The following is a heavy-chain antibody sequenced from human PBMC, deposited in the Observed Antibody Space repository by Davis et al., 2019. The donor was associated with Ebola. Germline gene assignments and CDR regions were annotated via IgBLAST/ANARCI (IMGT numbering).Heavy chain of an antibody. CDR3: ARQGRKYYYDSSGYYFRNWFDP. J-gene: IGHJ5*02. CDR2: IYYSGST. CDR1: GGSISSSSYY. V-gene: IGHV4-39*01. Sequence: PSETLSLTCTVSGGSISSSSYYWGWIRQPPGKGLEWIGSIYYSGSTYYNPSLKSRVTISVDTSKNQFSLKLSSVTAADTAVYYCARQGRKYYYDSSGYYFRNWFDPWGQGTLVTVSS. D-gene: IGHD3-22*01.